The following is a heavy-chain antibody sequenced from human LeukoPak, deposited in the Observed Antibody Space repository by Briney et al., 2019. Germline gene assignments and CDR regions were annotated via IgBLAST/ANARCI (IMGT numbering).Heavy chain of an antibody. CDR3: TRHRHNIFDY. D-gene: IGHD2/OR15-2a*01. J-gene: IGHJ4*02. CDR2: IRSKGNSYAT. Sequence: PGGSLRLSCAASGFTFSGSAMHWVRQASGKGLEWVGRIRSKGNSYATAYAASVKGRFTISRDDSKNTAYLQMNSLKTEDTAVYYCTRHRHNIFDYWGQGTLVTVSS. V-gene: IGHV3-73*01. CDR1: GFTFSGSA.